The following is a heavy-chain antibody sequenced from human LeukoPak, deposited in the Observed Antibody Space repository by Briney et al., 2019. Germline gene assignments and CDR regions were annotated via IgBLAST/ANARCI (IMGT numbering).Heavy chain of an antibody. CDR1: GFTFSSHS. CDR3: AIGGDIVVAR. D-gene: IGHD2-2*01. CDR2: ISSSSSYI. V-gene: IGHV3-21*01. Sequence: PGGSLRLTCAASGFTFSSHSMNWVRQAPGKGLEWVSSISSSSSYIYYADSVKGRFTISRDNAKNSLYLQMNSLRAEDTAVYYCAIGGDIVVARWGQGTLVTVSS. J-gene: IGHJ4*02.